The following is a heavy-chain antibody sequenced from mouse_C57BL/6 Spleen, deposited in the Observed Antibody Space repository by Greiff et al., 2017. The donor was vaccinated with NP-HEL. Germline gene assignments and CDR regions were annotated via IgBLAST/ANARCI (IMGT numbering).Heavy chain of an antibody. Sequence: VQLQQSGAELVRPGTSVKVSCKASGYAFTNYLIEWVKQRPGQGLEWIGVINPGSGGTHYNEKFKGKATLTADKSSSTAYMQLSSLTSEDSAVYFCARPYDYWGQGTTLTVSS. D-gene: IGHD2-10*01. V-gene: IGHV1-54*01. CDR2: INPGSGGT. CDR3: ARPYDY. J-gene: IGHJ2*01. CDR1: GYAFTNYL.